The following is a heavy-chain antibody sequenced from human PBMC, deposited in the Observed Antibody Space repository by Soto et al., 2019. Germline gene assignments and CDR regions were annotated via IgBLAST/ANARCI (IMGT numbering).Heavy chain of an antibody. Sequence: SETLSLTCAVSGGSISSGGYSWSWIRQPPGKGLEWIGCMYYSGSTNNNPSLKSRVTISVDTPKKQFSLILSSVTAADTAVYYCAAMLIVGATPYYFENWDEESLVTVSS. J-gene: IGHJ4*01. V-gene: IGHV4-30-2*03. CDR2: MYYSGST. D-gene: IGHD1-26*01. CDR1: GGSISSGGYS. CDR3: AAMLIVGATPYYFEN.